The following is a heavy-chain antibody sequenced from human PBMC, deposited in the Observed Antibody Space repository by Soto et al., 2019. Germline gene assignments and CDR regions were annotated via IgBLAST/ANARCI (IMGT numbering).Heavy chain of an antibody. CDR3: VRGVGLGTIDY. J-gene: IGHJ4*02. CDR2: IYYSGST. D-gene: IGHD3-16*01. V-gene: IGHV4-59*01. CDR1: GCSISSYY. Sequence: SETLSLTCTVSGCSISSYYWSWIRQPPGKGLEWIGYIYYSGSTNYNPSLKSRVTISVDTSKNQFSLKLSSVTAADTAVYYCVRGVGLGTIDYWGQGTLVTVS.